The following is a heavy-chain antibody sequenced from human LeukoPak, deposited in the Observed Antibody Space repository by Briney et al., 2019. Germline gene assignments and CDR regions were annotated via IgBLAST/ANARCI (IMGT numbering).Heavy chain of an antibody. CDR2: IKQDGSEK. D-gene: IGHD6-13*01. CDR1: GFTFSSYW. V-gene: IGHV3-7*01. J-gene: IGHJ4*02. CDR3: GRVFRSSGSSWYDPYFDY. Sequence: PGGSLRLSCAASGFTFSSYWLSWVRQAPGKGLEWVANIKQDGSEKYYVDSVKGRFTISRDNAKNSLYLQMNSLRAEDTAVYYCGRVFRSSGSSWYDPYFDYWGQGTLVTVSS.